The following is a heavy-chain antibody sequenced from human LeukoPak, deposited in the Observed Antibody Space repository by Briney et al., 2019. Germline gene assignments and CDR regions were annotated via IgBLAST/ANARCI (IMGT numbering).Heavy chain of an antibody. Sequence: GGSLRLSCAASGFIFSDYYMTWIRQAPGKGLEWVSSISSSSSYIYYADSVKGRFTISRDNAKNSLYLQMNSLRAEDTAVYYCARGPYDYVWGSYRWTNWFDPWGQGTLVTVSS. D-gene: IGHD3-16*02. J-gene: IGHJ5*02. V-gene: IGHV3-11*06. CDR2: ISSSSSYI. CDR3: ARGPYDYVWGSYRWTNWFDP. CDR1: GFIFSDYY.